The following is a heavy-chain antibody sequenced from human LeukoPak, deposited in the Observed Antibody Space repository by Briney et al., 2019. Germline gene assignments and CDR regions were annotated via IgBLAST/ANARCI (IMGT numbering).Heavy chain of an antibody. Sequence: KPSETLSLTCTVSGGSISSYYWSWIRQPAGKGLEWIGRIYTSGSTNYNPSLKSRVTMSVDTSKNQFSLKLSSVTAADTAVYYCARWKSSGWYWYFDLWGRGTLVTVSS. V-gene: IGHV4-4*07. CDR3: ARWKSSGWYWYFDL. J-gene: IGHJ2*01. CDR1: GGSISSYY. CDR2: IYTSGST. D-gene: IGHD6-19*01.